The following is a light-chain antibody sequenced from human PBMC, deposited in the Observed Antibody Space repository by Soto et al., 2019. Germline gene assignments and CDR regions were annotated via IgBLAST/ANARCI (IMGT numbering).Light chain of an antibody. CDR1: SSDVGSYNL. V-gene: IGLV2-23*01. J-gene: IGLJ2*01. CDR2: EGS. CDR3: CSYAGSYTLI. Sequence: QSALTQPASMSGSPGQSITISCTGTSSDVGSYNLVSWYQQHPGKAPKLMIYEGSKRPSGVSNRFSGSKSGNTASLTISGLHAEDAADYYCCSYAGSYTLIFGGGTKLTVL.